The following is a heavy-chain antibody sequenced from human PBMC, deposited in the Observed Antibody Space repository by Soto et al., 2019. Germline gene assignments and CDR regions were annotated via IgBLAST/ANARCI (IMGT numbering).Heavy chain of an antibody. V-gene: IGHV4-59*01. CDR1: GGYISTYY. CDR2: IYYSGST. Sequence: SETLSLTCTVSGGYISTYYWSWIRQPPGKGLEWIGYIYYSGSTNYNPSLKSRVTISVDTSKNQFSLKLNSVTAADTALFYCARPRGSYYNFDYGGQGPRVTVSS. D-gene: IGHD3-10*01. CDR3: ARPRGSYYNFDY. J-gene: IGHJ4*02.